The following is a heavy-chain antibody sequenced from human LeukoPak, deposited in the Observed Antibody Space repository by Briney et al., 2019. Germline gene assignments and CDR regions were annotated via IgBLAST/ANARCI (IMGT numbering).Heavy chain of an antibody. D-gene: IGHD3-22*01. CDR1: GGSITSY. J-gene: IGHJ4*02. V-gene: IGHV4-59*01. CDR3: AGTYYYDSSGYHYFDY. Sequence: SETLSLTCTVSGGSITSYWSWIRQPPGKGLEWIGYIYYSGSTNYNPSLKSRVTMSIDTSKNQFSLKLSSVTAADTAVYYCAGTYYYDSSGYHYFDYWGQGTLVTVSS. CDR2: IYYSGST.